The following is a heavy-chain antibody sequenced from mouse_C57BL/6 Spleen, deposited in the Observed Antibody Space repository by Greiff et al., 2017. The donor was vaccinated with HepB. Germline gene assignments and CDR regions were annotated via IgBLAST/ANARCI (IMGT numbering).Heavy chain of an antibody. V-gene: IGHV1-39*01. Sequence: VQLQQSGPELVKPGASVKISCKASGYSFTDYNMNWVKQSNGKSLEWIGVINPNYGTTSYNQKFKGKATLTVDQSSSTAYMQLNSLTSEDSAVYYCARSGITTVVATNWYFDVWGTGTTVTVSS. D-gene: IGHD1-1*01. J-gene: IGHJ1*03. CDR3: ARSGITTVVATNWYFDV. CDR2: INPNYGTT. CDR1: GYSFTDYN.